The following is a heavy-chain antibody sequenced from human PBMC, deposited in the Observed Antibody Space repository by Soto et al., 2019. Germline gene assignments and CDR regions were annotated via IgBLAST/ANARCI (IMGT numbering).Heavy chain of an antibody. V-gene: IGHV3-21*06. D-gene: IGHD4-4*01. CDR1: GFTISTYA. J-gene: IGHJ4*02. CDR3: VRGKDYNVYLDF. Sequence: GRPLRVCCAVSGFTISTYAMAWVRQAPGKGLEWVSSIRGNSPDTFYADSVQGRFIISRDNAKTSMYLQMNSLRAEDTAVYYCVRGKDYNVYLDFWGQGTLVTVSS. CDR2: IRGNSPDT.